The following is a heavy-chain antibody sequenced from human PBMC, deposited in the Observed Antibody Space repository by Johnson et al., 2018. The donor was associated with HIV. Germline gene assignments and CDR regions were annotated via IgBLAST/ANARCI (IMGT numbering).Heavy chain of an antibody. CDR3: AREKDCSGAGFYLDAFDI. D-gene: IGHD2-15*01. CDR1: GFTFSNAW. Sequence: VQLVESGGGLVKPGGSLRLSCAGSGFTFSNAWMTWVRQAPGKGLEWVGRIKSKTDGGTTDYAAPVKGRFTISRDDSKNTRYLQMNRLRDEDTAVDYCAREKDCSGAGFYLDAFDICGQGTMVVVSS. CDR2: IKSKTDGGTT. J-gene: IGHJ3*02. V-gene: IGHV3-15*01.